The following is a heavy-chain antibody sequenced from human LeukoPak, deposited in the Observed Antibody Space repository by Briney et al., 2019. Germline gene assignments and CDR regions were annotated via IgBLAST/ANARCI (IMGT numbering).Heavy chain of an antibody. CDR3: ARGMAPGAFDI. D-gene: IGHD5-24*01. CDR1: GGSISSGGYY. CDR2: IYHSGST. J-gene: IGHJ3*02. V-gene: IGHV4-30-2*01. Sequence: PSQTLSLTCTVSGGSISSGGYYWSWIRQPPGKGLEWIGYIYHSGSTYYNPSLKGRVTISVDRSKNQFSLKLSSVTAADTAVYYCARGMAPGAFDIWGQGTMVTVSS.